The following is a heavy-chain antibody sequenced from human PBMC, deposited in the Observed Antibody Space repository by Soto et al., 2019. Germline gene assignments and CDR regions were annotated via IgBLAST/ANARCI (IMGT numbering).Heavy chain of an antibody. D-gene: IGHD3-16*01. CDR3: AKHGGTINY. Sequence: EVQLLESGGGLVQPGGSLRLSCAASGFTFSNHAMSWVRQAPGKGLEWVSGIDISGDMTYYAESVKGRFTISRDNSKNTVSLQMNSLGADDTAVYHCAKHGGTINYWGQGTLVTVSA. CDR2: IDISGDMT. J-gene: IGHJ4*02. V-gene: IGHV3-23*05. CDR1: GFTFSNHA.